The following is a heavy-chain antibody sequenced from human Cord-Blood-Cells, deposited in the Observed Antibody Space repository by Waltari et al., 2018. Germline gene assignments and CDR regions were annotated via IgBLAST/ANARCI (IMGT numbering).Heavy chain of an antibody. CDR2: ISSSSSYI. Sequence: EVQLVESGGGLVKPGGSLRLSCAASGFTFSSYSMNWVRQAPGKGLGWVSSISSSSSYIYYADSVKGRFTISRDNAKNSLYLQMNSLRAEDTAVYYCARGGGWGLWGPDYWGQGTLVTVSS. CDR1: GFTFSSYS. J-gene: IGHJ4*02. V-gene: IGHV3-21*01. CDR3: ARGGGWGLWGPDY. D-gene: IGHD7-27*01.